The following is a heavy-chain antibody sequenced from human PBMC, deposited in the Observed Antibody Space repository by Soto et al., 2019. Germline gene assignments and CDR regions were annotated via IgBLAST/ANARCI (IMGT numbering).Heavy chain of an antibody. CDR2: INPNGGT. CDR3: ARSLTTLTTLLDY. Sequence: QVQLVQSGAEVKRPGASVKVSCKASGYTLTDNYMHWVREAPGQGLEWIGWINPNGGTNYAQKLQGRVTMTRDTAISTAYMELSRLRSDDTAVYYCARSLTTLTTLLDYWGQGTLVTVSS. V-gene: IGHV1-2*02. CDR1: GYTLTDNY. D-gene: IGHD4-17*01. J-gene: IGHJ4*02.